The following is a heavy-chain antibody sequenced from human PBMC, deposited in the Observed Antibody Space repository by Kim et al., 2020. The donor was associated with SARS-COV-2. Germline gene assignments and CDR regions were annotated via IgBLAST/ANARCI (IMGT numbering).Heavy chain of an antibody. D-gene: IGHD6-19*01. CDR1: GGSISSSSYY. V-gene: IGHV4-39*01. CDR2: IYYSGST. J-gene: IGHJ4*02. CDR3: ARPKHGVVAGILGIIDY. Sequence: SETLSLTCTVSGGSISSSSYYWGWIRQPPGKGLEWIGSIYYSGSTYYNPSLKSRVTISVDTSKNQFSLKLSSVTAADTAVYYCARPKHGVVAGILGIIDYWGQGTLVTVSS.